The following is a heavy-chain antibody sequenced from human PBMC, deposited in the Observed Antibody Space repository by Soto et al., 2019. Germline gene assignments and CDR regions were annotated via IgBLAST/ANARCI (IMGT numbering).Heavy chain of an antibody. Sequence: PSETLSLTCAVSGGSISSGGYSWGWIRQPPGKGLEWIGYIYHSGSTYYNPSLKSRVTISVDRSKNQFSLKLSSVTAADTAVYYCARVGARGYYFDYWGQGTLVTVSS. CDR3: ARVGARGYYFDY. D-gene: IGHD3-10*01. CDR1: GGSISSGGYS. J-gene: IGHJ4*02. V-gene: IGHV4-30-2*01. CDR2: IYHSGST.